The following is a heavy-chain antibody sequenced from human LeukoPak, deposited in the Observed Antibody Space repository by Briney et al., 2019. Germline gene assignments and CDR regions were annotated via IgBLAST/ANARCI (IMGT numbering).Heavy chain of an antibody. D-gene: IGHD2-8*01. CDR1: GSSLSSDYY. CDR2: IYHDDTT. V-gene: IGHV4-38-2*01. Sequence: SETLSLTCAVSGSSLSSDYYWGWVRQPPGKGLEWVGSIYHDDTTYYNPSLKSRVTISLVTSMKQFSLMLASVTAADTAIYYCANADTEDFFDSWGQGVLVTVSS. CDR3: ANADTEDFFDS. J-gene: IGHJ4*02.